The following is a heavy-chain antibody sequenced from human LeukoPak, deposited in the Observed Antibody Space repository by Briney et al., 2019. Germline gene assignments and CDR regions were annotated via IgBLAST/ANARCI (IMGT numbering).Heavy chain of an antibody. CDR2: ISSSGSTI. J-gene: IGHJ6*03. Sequence: PGGSLRLSCAASGFTFSDCYMSWIRQAPGKGLEWVSYISSSGSTIYYADSVKGRFTISRDNAKNSLYLQMNSLRAEDTAVYYCARIPYCSSTSCHYYYYYMDVWGKGTTVTVSS. V-gene: IGHV3-11*01. CDR3: ARIPYCSSTSCHYYYYYMDV. CDR1: GFTFSDCY. D-gene: IGHD2-2*01.